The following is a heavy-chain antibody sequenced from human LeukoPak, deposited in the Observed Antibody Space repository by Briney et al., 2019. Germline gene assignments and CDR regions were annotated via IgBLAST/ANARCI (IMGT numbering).Heavy chain of an antibody. Sequence: KASGTLSLTCTLSGGSIKSSDYYWAWLRQSPGKGLEWIGTIYYSGSTYYNTSLKSRLTFSVDTSNNHFSLSLASVTASDTGLYFCARQWNRSPFDLWGQGILVTVSS. CDR2: IYYSGST. CDR1: GGSIKSSDYY. V-gene: IGHV4-39*01. D-gene: IGHD3-9*01. J-gene: IGHJ4*02. CDR3: ARQWNRSPFDL.